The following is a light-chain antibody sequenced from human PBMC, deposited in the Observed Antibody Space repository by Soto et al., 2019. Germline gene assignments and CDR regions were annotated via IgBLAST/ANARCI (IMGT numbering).Light chain of an antibody. J-gene: IGKJ1*01. Sequence: DIQMTQSPSTLSASVGDRVTITCRASQSISSWLAWYQQKPGKAPKLLIYDASSLESGVPSRFSGSGSGTEFTLTISSLQPDDFATYSCRQYNSYLFGQGTKVDIK. CDR1: QSISSW. CDR3: RQYNSYL. V-gene: IGKV1-5*01. CDR2: DAS.